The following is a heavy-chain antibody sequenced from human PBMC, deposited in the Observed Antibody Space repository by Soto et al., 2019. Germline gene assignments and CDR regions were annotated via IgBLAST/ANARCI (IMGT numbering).Heavy chain of an antibody. Sequence: GGSLRLSCAASGFTVSSNYMSWVRQAPGKGLEWVSVIYSGGSTYYADSVKGRFTISRDNSKNTLYLQMNSLRAEDTAVYYCARVVPPYYGMDVWGQGTTVTVSS. D-gene: IGHD6-6*01. V-gene: IGHV3-53*01. CDR1: GFTVSSNY. CDR2: IYSGGST. CDR3: ARVVPPYYGMDV. J-gene: IGHJ6*02.